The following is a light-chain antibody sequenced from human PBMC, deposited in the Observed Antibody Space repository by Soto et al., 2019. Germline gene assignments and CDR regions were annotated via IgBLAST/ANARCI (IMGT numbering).Light chain of an antibody. Sequence: ETVLTQSPATLSLSPGERATLSCRASQSVHTSLAWYQQKAGQAPRVLIYDASNRATGIPARFSGSGSGTHFSLTISSLEPEDCAVYVCQQRSNWSPYTFGQGTKLEIK. CDR3: QQRSNWSPYT. CDR1: QSVHTS. V-gene: IGKV3-11*01. J-gene: IGKJ2*01. CDR2: DAS.